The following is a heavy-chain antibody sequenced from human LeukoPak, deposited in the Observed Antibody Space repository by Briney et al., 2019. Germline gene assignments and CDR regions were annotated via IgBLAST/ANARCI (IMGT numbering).Heavy chain of an antibody. CDR2: IYSGGST. J-gene: IGHJ6*03. Sequence: GGSLRLSCAASGFTVSSNYMSWVRQAPGKGLEWVSVIYSGGSTYYADSVKGRFTISRDNSKNTLYLQMNSLRAEDTAVYYCAKDMGSLYYYYYMDVWGKGTTVTISS. V-gene: IGHV3-53*01. CDR1: GFTVSSNY. D-gene: IGHD3-10*01. CDR3: AKDMGSLYYYYYMDV.